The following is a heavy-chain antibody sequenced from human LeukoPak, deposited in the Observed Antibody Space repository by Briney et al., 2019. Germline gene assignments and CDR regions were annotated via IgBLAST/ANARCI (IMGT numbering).Heavy chain of an antibody. Sequence: SETLSLTCTVPGGSISSYYWSWIRQPPGKGLEWIGYIYTSGSTNYNTSLKSRVTISVDTSKNQFSLKLSSVTAADTVVYHCARRFYYYDSSGYPAVYFDYWGQGTLVTVSS. CDR3: ARRFYYYDSSGYPAVYFDY. V-gene: IGHV4-4*09. CDR1: GGSISSYY. CDR2: IYTSGST. J-gene: IGHJ4*02. D-gene: IGHD3-22*01.